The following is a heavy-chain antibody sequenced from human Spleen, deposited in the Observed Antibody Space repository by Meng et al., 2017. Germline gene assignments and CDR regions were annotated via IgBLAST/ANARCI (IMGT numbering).Heavy chain of an antibody. J-gene: IGHJ4*02. CDR2: IYYSGTA. Sequence: GSLRLSCTVSGDSIRSSIYYWGWIRQPPGKGLEWIGTIYYSGTAYYNPSLKSRVTISVDTSKNQFSLNLNSVTAADTAVYYCASRSGFSSSSGYSWGQGTLVTVSS. D-gene: IGHD6-6*01. CDR3: ASRSGFSSSSGYS. V-gene: IGHV4-39*07. CDR1: GDSIRSSIYY.